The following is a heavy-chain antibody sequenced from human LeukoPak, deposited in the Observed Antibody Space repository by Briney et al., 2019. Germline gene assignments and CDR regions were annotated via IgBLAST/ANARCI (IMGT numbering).Heavy chain of an antibody. D-gene: IGHD5-24*01. V-gene: IGHV4-59*08. CDR1: GDSISSYY. CDR3: ARHVTISGPYDASDI. J-gene: IGHJ3*02. Sequence: SETLSLTCTVSGDSISSYYWSWIRQPPGKGLEWIGYIYYSGGTDYNPSLKSRVTISVDTSKNRFSLKLRSVTAADTAVYYCARHVTISGPYDASDIWGQGTMVTVSP. CDR2: IYYSGGT.